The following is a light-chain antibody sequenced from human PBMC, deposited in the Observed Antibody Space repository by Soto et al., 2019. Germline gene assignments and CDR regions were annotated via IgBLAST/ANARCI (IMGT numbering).Light chain of an antibody. Sequence: QSVLTQPASVYGSPGQSITISCTGTSSDVGGYNSVSWYQHHPGKAPKLMIYNVSNRPSGVSNRFSGSKSGNTASLTISGLQAEDEADYYCSSYTTSSTYVFGTGTKVTVL. V-gene: IGLV2-14*03. CDR2: NVS. J-gene: IGLJ1*01. CDR3: SSYTTSSTYV. CDR1: SSDVGGYNS.